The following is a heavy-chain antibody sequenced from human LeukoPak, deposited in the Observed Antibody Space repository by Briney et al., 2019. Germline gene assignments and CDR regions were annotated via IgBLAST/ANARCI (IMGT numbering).Heavy chain of an antibody. Sequence: HGESLKTSCKGSGYSFPPYWIGRVRPMPGKGLEWMRITYPGNSETRYSPSFQGQVTISADKSISTAYLQWSRLKTSDTAMYYCARSLRLGDPGYIDYWGQGTLVTVSS. D-gene: IGHD3-16*01. J-gene: IGHJ4*02. CDR2: TYPGNSET. CDR1: GYSFPPYW. CDR3: ARSLRLGDPGYIDY. V-gene: IGHV5-51*01.